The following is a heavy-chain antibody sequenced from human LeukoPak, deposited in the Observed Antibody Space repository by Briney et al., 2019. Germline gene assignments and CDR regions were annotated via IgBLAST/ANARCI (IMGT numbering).Heavy chain of an antibody. CDR3: ARYYSNYGHGSGWFFDY. CDR1: GGTFSSYA. D-gene: IGHD6-19*01. V-gene: IGHV1-69*05. J-gene: IGHJ4*02. CDR2: IIPIFGTA. Sequence: ASVKVSCKASGGTFSSYAISWVRQAPGQGLEWMGGIIPIFGTANYAQKFQGRVTITTDESTSTAYMELSSLRSEDTAVYYCARYYSNYGHGSGWFFDYWGQGTLVTVSS.